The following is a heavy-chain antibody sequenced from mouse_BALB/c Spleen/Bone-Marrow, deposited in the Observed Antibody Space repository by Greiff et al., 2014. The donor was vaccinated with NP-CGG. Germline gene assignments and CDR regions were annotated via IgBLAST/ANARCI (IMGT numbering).Heavy chain of an antibody. V-gene: IGHV1S81*02. CDR1: GYTFTSYW. CDR3: ARYGNDGRYAMDY. Sequence: QVQLQQSGAELVKPGASVKLSCKASGYTFTSYWMHWVKQRPGQGLEWIGEINPSNGRTNYNEKFKSKARLTEDKSSSTAYMQLSNLRSEDSAVYYCARYGNDGRYAMDYWGQGTSVTVSS. D-gene: IGHD2-2*01. J-gene: IGHJ4*01. CDR2: INPSNGRT.